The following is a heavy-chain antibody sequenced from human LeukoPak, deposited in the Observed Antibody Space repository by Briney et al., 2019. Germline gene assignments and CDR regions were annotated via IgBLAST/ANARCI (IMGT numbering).Heavy chain of an antibody. V-gene: IGHV3-23*01. Sequence: PGGSLRLSCVASGFTISSDAMTWVRQAPGKGLEWVSASSGPNTEYADSVRGRFFISRDDSKNTLYLQMNGLRAEDTAVYYCAKRPSRNTGPFDSWGQGTLVTVSP. CDR2: SSGPNT. CDR1: GFTISSDA. D-gene: IGHD5-18*01. CDR3: AKRPSRNTGPFDS. J-gene: IGHJ4*01.